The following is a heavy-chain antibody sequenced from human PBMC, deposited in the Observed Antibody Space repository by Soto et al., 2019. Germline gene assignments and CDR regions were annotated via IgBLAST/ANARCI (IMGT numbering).Heavy chain of an antibody. D-gene: IGHD3-16*01. V-gene: IGHV3-48*02. CDR3: ARLYTTSRVGAWFDP. CDR2: ISAGSDAI. J-gene: IGHJ5*02. Sequence: ESVGGLVLPGGSLRLSCAASGFIFSTYTLNWVRQAPGKGLEWVSYISAGSDAIHYADSVKGRFTVSRDNAKNSLFLQMNSLRDEDTAVYYCARLYTTSRVGAWFDPWGQGTLVTVSS. CDR1: GFIFSTYT.